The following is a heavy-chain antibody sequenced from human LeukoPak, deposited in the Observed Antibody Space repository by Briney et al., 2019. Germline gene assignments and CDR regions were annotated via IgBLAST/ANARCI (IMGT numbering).Heavy chain of an antibody. J-gene: IGHJ6*02. CDR3: ARAGDHGDSSGYYYYYGMDV. Sequence: SETLSLTCTVSGGSISSYYWSWVRQPPGKGLEGIGYIYYSGSTNYNPSLKSRVTISVDTSKNQFSLKLSSVTAADTAVYYCARAGDHGDSSGYYYYYGMDVWGQGTTVTVSS. CDR1: GGSISSYY. D-gene: IGHD4-17*01. V-gene: IGHV4-59*01. CDR2: IYYSGST.